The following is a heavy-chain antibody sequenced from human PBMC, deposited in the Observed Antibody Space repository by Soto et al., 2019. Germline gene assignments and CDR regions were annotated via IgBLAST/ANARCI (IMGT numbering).Heavy chain of an antibody. CDR1: GYIFTAYS. Sequence: ASVTVSCKASGYIFTAYSIHWVRQSPGQGLEWMGVVNPSGGSTNYAQKFQGRITMTRDTSTSTVYMDLSYQTSEYTSLYKCETRNRWFNFDNWGHGTMVAVSS. D-gene: IGHD2-15*01. CDR3: ETRNRWFNFDN. V-gene: IGHV1-46*01. J-gene: IGHJ4*01. CDR2: VNPSGGST.